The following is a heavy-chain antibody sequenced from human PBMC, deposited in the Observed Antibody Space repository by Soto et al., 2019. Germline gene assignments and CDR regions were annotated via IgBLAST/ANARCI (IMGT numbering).Heavy chain of an antibody. J-gene: IGHJ4*02. CDR1: GFPFNNYG. CDR3: ANDSSEGYLDH. CDR2: SSYDGSDN. Sequence: GGSLRLSCAASGFPFNNYGMHLVRQAPGKGLEWVAFSSYDGSDNYYADSVKGRFTISRDKARSTLLLQVNGLRAEDTAVYYCANDSSEGYLDHCCQGTLVTVSS. V-gene: IGHV3-30*18.